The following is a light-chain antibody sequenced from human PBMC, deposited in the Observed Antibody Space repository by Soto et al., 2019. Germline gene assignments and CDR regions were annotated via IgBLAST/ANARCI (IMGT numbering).Light chain of an antibody. V-gene: IGLV1-40*01. Sequence: QSVLTQPPSVSGAPGQRVTVSCTGSSSNLGAGYDVHWYQRLPGTAPKLLISGNSNRPSGVPDRFSGSKSGTSASLAITGLRAEDEADYYCQSYDSSLSGWVFGGGTKVTVL. J-gene: IGLJ3*02. CDR1: SSNLGAGYD. CDR2: GNS. CDR3: QSYDSSLSGWV.